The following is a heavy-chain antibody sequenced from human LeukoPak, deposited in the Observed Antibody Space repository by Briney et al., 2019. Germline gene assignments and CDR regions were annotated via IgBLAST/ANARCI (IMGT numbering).Heavy chain of an antibody. CDR1: VGTFSIYA. J-gene: IGHJ4*02. Sequence: ASVKVSCKASVGTFSIYAIRWVRQAPGQGLEWMGRIIPILGIANYAQKFQGRVTITADKSTSTAYMELSSLRSEDTAVYYCARVDTAMVIDYWGRGTLVTVSS. D-gene: IGHD5-18*01. V-gene: IGHV1-69*04. CDR3: ARVDTAMVIDY. CDR2: IIPILGIA.